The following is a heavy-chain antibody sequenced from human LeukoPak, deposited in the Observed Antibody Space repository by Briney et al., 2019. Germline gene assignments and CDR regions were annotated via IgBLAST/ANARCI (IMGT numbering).Heavy chain of an antibody. CDR2: TYYRSKWYN. CDR3: ARGFVDWGLPEWGQGTLVTVSSDV. D-gene: IGHD3/OR15-3a*01. V-gene: IGHV6-1*01. CDR1: GDSASSNTDA. Sequence: SQTLSLTCAISGDSASSNTDAWNWIRQSPSRGLEWLGRTYYRSKWYNDYAVSVKSRITINPDTSKNQFSLQLNSVTPEDTAVYYCARGFVDWGLPEWGQGTLVTVSSDVWGQGTTVTVSS. J-gene: IGHJ6*02.